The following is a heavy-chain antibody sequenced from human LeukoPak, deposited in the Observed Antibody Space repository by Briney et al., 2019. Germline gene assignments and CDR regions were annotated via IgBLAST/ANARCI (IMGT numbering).Heavy chain of an antibody. CDR2: INHSGST. D-gene: IGHD3-22*01. V-gene: IGHV4-34*01. CDR3: ASHVSYSSGWY. Sequence: PSETLSLTCTVSGGSISNYYWSWIRQPPGKGLEWIGEINHSGSTNYNPSLKSRVTISVDTSKNQFSLKLSSVTAADTAVYYCASHVSYSSGWYWGQGTLVTVSS. CDR1: GGSISNYY. J-gene: IGHJ4*02.